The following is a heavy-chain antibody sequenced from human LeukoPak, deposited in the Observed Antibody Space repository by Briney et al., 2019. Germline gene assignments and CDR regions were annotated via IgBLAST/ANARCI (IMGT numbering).Heavy chain of an antibody. CDR1: GGSISSTTYY. D-gene: IGHD6-19*01. CDR2: IYQSGIT. Sequence: SETLSLTCRVSGGSISSTTYYWGWIRQPPGKGLEWIGSIYQSGITSSNPSLRSRVAISVDTSKNQFSLKLTSVTAADTAVYYCARDRSESSSWYRPGHRYLLDWGQGTLVTVSS. CDR3: ARDRSESSSWYRPGHRYLLD. J-gene: IGHJ1*01. V-gene: IGHV4-39*07.